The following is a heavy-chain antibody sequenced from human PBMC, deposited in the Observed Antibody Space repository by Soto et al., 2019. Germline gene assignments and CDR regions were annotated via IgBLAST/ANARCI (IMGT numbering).Heavy chain of an antibody. J-gene: IGHJ5*02. CDR2: IFYSGTA. CDR1: GDSISSGNHY. CDR3: ARTEYGKADFDP. Sequence: SETLSLTCTVSGDSISSGNHYWGWIRQPPGKGLERIGYIFYSGTAYYNPSLKSRLTISVDTSKNQFSLKLSSVTAADTAVYYCARTEYGKADFDPWGQGSLVTVSS. V-gene: IGHV4-30-4*01. D-gene: IGHD1-1*01.